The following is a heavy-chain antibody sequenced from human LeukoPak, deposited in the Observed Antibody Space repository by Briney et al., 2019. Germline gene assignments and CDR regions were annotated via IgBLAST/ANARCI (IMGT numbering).Heavy chain of an antibody. Sequence: SETLSLTCTVSRYYINSIYYWGWIRQPPGKGLEWIGSIYHSGSTYYNASLKSRVTISMDKSRNKFSLELSSVTAADTAVYYCARGIKWGQGTLVTVSS. CDR2: IYHSGST. CDR1: RYYINSIYY. V-gene: IGHV4-38-2*02. J-gene: IGHJ4*02. CDR3: ARGIK. D-gene: IGHD3-3*02.